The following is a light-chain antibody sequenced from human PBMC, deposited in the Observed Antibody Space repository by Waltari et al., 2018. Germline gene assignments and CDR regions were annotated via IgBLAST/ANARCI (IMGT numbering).Light chain of an antibody. CDR3: SSYTSTTTVI. CDR2: DVS. CDR1: SSAVGGYDY. Sequence: QSALTQPASVSGSPGQSITISCPGTSSAVGGYDYVPWYQQRPGKAPKVMIYDVSNRPSGVSNRFSGSKSGNTASLAISGLQVEDEADYYCSSYTSTTTVIFGGGTKLTVL. V-gene: IGLV2-14*03. J-gene: IGLJ2*01.